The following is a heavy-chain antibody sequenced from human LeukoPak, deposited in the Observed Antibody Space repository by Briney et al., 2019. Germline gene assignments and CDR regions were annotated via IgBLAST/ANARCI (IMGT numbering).Heavy chain of an antibody. V-gene: IGHV3-21*01. Sequence: PGGSLRLSCAASGFTFSSYWMSWVHQAPGKGLEWVSSISSSSSYIYYADSVKGRFTISRDNAKNSLYLQMNSLRAEDTAVYYCARGLEYQPLLYNFDYWGQGTLVTVSS. J-gene: IGHJ4*02. D-gene: IGHD2-2*01. CDR2: ISSSSSYI. CDR1: GFTFSSYW. CDR3: ARGLEYQPLLYNFDY.